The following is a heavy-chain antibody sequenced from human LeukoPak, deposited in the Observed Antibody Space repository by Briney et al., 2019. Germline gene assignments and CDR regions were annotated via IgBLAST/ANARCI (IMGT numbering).Heavy chain of an antibody. CDR3: ARSAVPAAISLKGAFDP. CDR1: GGTFSSYA. CDR2: IIPIFGTA. J-gene: IGHJ5*02. Sequence: ASVKVSCKASGGTFSSYAISWVRQAPGQGLEWMGGIIPIFGTANYAQKLQGRVTITTDESTSTAYMELSSPRSEDTAVYYCARSAVPAAISLKGAFDPWGQGTLVTVSS. D-gene: IGHD2-2*01. V-gene: IGHV1-69*05.